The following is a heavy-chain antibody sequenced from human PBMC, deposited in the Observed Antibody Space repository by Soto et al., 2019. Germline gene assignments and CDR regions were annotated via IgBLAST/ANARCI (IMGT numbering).Heavy chain of an antibody. V-gene: IGHV4-4*02. J-gene: IGHJ4*02. CDR3: ASNSCSGGSCYSDPSLNIDS. Sequence: SSETLSLTCAVSGGSISSSNWWSWVRQPPGKGLEWIGEIYHSGSTNYNPSLKSRVTISVDKSKNQFSLKLSSVTAADTAVYYCASNSCSGGSCYSDPSLNIDSWGQGTLVTVS. CDR1: GGSISSSNW. CDR2: IYHSGST. D-gene: IGHD2-15*01.